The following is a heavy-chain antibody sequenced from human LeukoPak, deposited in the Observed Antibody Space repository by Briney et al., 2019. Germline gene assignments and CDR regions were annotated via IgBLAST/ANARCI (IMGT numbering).Heavy chain of an antibody. V-gene: IGHV1-46*01. Sequence: ASVKVSCKASGYTFTSNYMHWVRQAPGQGLEWVGIINPSGGSTSYAQKFQGRLTMTRDTSTSTVYMELSSLRSEDTAVYYCARVERYCSGGSCYGDYYYYGMDVWGQGTTVTVSS. CDR1: GYTFTSNY. J-gene: IGHJ6*02. CDR2: INPSGGST. D-gene: IGHD2-15*01. CDR3: ARVERYCSGGSCYGDYYYYGMDV.